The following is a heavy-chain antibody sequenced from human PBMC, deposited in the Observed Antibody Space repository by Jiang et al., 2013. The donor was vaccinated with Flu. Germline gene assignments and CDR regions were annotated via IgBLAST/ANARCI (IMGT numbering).Heavy chain of an antibody. CDR2: IWYDGSEK. D-gene: IGHD4-17*01. CDR3: ASSYGDYAGY. CDR1: GFIFGSYG. V-gene: IGHV3-33*01. Sequence: ASGFIFGSYGMHWVRQASRARGLEWVAVIWYDGSEKYYADSVKGRFTISRDNSKNTLYLQMNSLRAEDTAVYYCASSYGDYAGYWGQGTLVTVSS. J-gene: IGHJ4*02.